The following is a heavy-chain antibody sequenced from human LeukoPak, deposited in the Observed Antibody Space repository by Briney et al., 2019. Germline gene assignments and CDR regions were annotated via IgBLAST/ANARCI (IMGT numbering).Heavy chain of an antibody. CDR1: GGSISNSY. D-gene: IGHD4-23*01. CDR3: ARNGGNSDYDY. V-gene: IGHV4-34*01. J-gene: IGHJ4*02. CDR2: IYHNGAT. Sequence: PSETLSLTCAVSGGSISNSYWNWIRQPPGEGLEWIGEIYHNGATNYNPSLKSRVTMLLDKSKNQFFLKLNSVTAADTAVYYCARNGGNSDYDYWGQGTLVTVSA.